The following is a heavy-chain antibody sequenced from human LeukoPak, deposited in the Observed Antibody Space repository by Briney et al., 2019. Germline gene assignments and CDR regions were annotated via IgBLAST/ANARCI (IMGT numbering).Heavy chain of an antibody. V-gene: IGHV3-9*01. D-gene: IGHD2-21*02. Sequence: PGGSLRLSCAASGFTFDDYAMHWVRQAPGKGLEWVSGISWNSGSIDYADSVKGRFTISRDNAKNSLYLQMNSLRAEDTAFYYCAKDSRRKGPSIVVVTPGDYWGQGTLVTVSS. CDR3: AKDSRRKGPSIVVVTPGDY. CDR1: GFTFDDYA. J-gene: IGHJ4*02. CDR2: ISWNSGSI.